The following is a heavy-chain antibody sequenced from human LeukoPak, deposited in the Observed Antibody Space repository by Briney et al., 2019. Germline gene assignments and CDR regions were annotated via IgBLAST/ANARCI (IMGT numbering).Heavy chain of an antibody. D-gene: IGHD5-24*01. CDR2: ISTSGGTI. J-gene: IGHJ6*02. V-gene: IGHV3-48*04. CDR3: ARDYKDYYGMDV. CDR1: GSTFSSSS. Sequence: GGSLRLSCAASGSTFSSSSMNWVRQAPEKGLEWVSYISTSGGTIYYADSVKGRFTISRDNAKNSLYLQMNSLRAEDTAVYYCARDYKDYYGMDVWGQGTTVTVSS.